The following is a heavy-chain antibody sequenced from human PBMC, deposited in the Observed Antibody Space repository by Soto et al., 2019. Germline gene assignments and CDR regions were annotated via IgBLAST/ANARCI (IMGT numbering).Heavy chain of an antibody. Sequence: ASVKVSCKSSGYTLSTYGIAWVRQAPGQGLEWMGRISANNAKTNYAQKFGGRVTMTRNTSISTAYMELSSLRSEDTAVYYCARGTLLYYYGSGSYYNVRGMDVWGQGTTVTVSS. CDR1: GYTLSTYG. V-gene: IGHV1-8*02. CDR2: ISANNAKT. J-gene: IGHJ6*02. CDR3: ARGTLLYYYGSGSYYNVRGMDV. D-gene: IGHD3-10*01.